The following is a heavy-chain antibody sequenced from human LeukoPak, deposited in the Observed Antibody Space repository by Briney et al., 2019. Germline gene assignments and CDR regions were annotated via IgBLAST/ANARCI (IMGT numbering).Heavy chain of an antibody. CDR1: GFTFSSYA. D-gene: IGHD5-18*01. V-gene: IGHV3-23*01. CDR3: AKSTEGYSYGPFDY. CDR2: ISGSGGST. Sequence: PGGSLRLSCAASGFTFSSYAMSWVRQAPGKGLEWVSAISGSGGSTYYADSVKGRFTISRDNSKNTLCLQMNSLRAEDTAVYYCAKSTEGYSYGPFDYWGQGTLATVSS. J-gene: IGHJ4*02.